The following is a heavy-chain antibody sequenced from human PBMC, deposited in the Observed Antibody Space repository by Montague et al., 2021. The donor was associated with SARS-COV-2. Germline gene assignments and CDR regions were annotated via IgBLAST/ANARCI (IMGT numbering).Heavy chain of an antibody. Sequence: SETLSLTCAVYGGSFSGYYWSWIRQPPEKGLEWIGEINHSGRSNNNPSLKSRVIISVDTSKNQFSLKLSSVTAADTAVYYCARRGSSVWGVTVMADLDYWGQGIMVIVSS. V-gene: IGHV4-34*01. CDR1: GGSFSGYY. CDR2: INHSGRS. D-gene: IGHD3-10*01. CDR3: ARRGSSVWGVTVMADLDY. J-gene: IGHJ4*02.